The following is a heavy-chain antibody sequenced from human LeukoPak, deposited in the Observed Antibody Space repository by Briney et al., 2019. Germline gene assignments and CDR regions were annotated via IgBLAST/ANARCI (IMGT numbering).Heavy chain of an antibody. CDR3: ARVVTAWSMDV. CDR1: GFTFSDYY. J-gene: IGHJ6*03. D-gene: IGHD2-21*02. V-gene: IGHV3-7*01. Sequence: SGGSLRLSCAASGFTFSDYYMSWFRQAPGQGLEWVANIKQDGSEKFYADSVTGRFTVSGDNAENSLFLQMNSLRAEDTALYYCARVVTAWSMDVWGKGTTVTVSS. CDR2: IKQDGSEK.